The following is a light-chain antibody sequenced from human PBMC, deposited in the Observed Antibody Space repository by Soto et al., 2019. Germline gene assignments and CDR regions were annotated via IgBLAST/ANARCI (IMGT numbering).Light chain of an antibody. CDR3: SSYTSSSTPLYV. J-gene: IGLJ1*01. CDR2: EVS. Sequence: QSALTQPASVSGSPGQSITISCTGSSSDVGGYNYVSWYQKYPGKAPKLMIYEVSNRPSGVSNRFSGSKSGNTASLTISGLQAEDEADYYCSSYTSSSTPLYVFGTGTKLTVL. CDR1: SSDVGGYNY. V-gene: IGLV2-14*01.